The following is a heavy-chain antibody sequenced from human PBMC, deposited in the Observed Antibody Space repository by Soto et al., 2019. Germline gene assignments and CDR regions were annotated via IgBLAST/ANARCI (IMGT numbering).Heavy chain of an antibody. J-gene: IGHJ6*02. V-gene: IGHV1-18*01. CDR1: GYTFTTYD. Sequence: QVQLVQSGAEVKKPGASVKVSCKASGYTFTTYDISWVRQAPGQGLEWMGRISTYNGNTNYPQSLQGRLTMTTETPTTTASMELRSQRSDDTAVYYCARDPYHVLMVNAPNLYGMDVWGQGTTVIVSS. CDR3: ARDPYHVLMVNAPNLYGMDV. D-gene: IGHD2-8*01. CDR2: ISTYNGNT.